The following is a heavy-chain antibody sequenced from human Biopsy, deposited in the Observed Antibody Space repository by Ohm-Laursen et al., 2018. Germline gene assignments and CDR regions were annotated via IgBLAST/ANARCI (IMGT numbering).Heavy chain of an antibody. D-gene: IGHD1-26*01. Sequence: ASVKVSCKVSGYTLTALSMHWVRQAPGRGLEWMGGFAPENGKTIYAQKFQGRITMTEDTSTDTAYMELSSLRSDGTAVYYCARDALGGGSYRFFYWGQGSLVTVSS. CDR1: GYTLTALS. J-gene: IGHJ4*02. CDR3: ARDALGGGSYRFFY. CDR2: FAPENGKT. V-gene: IGHV1-24*01.